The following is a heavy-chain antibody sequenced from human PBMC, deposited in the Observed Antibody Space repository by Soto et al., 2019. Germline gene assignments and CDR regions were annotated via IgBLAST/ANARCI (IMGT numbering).Heavy chain of an antibody. CDR2: IIPIFGTA. Sequence: SVKVSCKASGGTFSSYAISWVRQAPGQGLEWXGXIIPIFGTANYAQKFQGRVTITADESTSTAYMELSSLRSEDTAVYYCARDSSVLRYFDPGRAYYYYGMDVWGQGTTVTVSS. CDR1: GGTFSSYA. V-gene: IGHV1-69*13. J-gene: IGHJ6*02. CDR3: ARDSSVLRYFDPGRAYYYYGMDV. D-gene: IGHD3-9*01.